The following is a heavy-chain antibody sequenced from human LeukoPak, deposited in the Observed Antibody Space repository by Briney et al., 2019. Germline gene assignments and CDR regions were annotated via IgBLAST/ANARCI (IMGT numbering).Heavy chain of an antibody. Sequence: GGSLRLSCATSGFTFNNYNMNWVRQAPGKGLEWVSSISSSSSYIYYADSVKGRFTISRDNAKNSLYLQMNSLRAEDTAVYYCARAVDTAMVNWFDPWGQGTLVTVSS. CDR2: ISSSSSYI. CDR3: ARAVDTAMVNWFDP. J-gene: IGHJ5*02. D-gene: IGHD5-18*01. V-gene: IGHV3-21*04. CDR1: GFTFNNYN.